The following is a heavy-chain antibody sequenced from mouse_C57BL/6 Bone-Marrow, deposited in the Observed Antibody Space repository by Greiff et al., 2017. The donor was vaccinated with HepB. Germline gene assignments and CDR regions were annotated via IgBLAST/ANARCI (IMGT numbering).Heavy chain of an antibody. CDR2: IYPGNSDT. D-gene: IGHD4-1*01. V-gene: IGHV1-5*01. J-gene: IGHJ3*01. CDR3: SRVTGTVPFAY. Sequence: EVQLQQSGTVLARPGASVKMSCKTSGYTFTSYWMHWVKQRPGQGLEWIGAIYPGNSDTSYNQKFKGKAKLTAVTSASTAYMELCSLTNEDSAVYYCSRVTGTVPFAYWGQGTLVTVSA. CDR1: GYTFTSYW.